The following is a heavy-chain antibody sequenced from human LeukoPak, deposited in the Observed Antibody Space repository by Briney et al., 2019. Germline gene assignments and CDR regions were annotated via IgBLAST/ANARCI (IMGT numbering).Heavy chain of an antibody. V-gene: IGHV1-46*01. Sequence: ASVKVSCKASGYTFTSYFMHWVRQAPGQGLEWMGIIDPSGGSTSYAQKFQGRVTMTRDTSTSTVYMELSSLRSEDTALYYCARDRGGEGYDAFDIWGQGTIVTVSS. CDR3: ARDRGGEGYDAFDI. CDR2: IDPSGGST. J-gene: IGHJ3*02. D-gene: IGHD5-18*01. CDR1: GYTFTSYF.